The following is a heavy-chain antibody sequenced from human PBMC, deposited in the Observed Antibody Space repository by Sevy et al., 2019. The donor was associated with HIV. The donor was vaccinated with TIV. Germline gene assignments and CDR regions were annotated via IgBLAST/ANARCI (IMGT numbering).Heavy chain of an antibody. V-gene: IGHV3-7*03. D-gene: IGHD6-6*01. J-gene: IGHJ6*02. CDR3: ARGTAAPLSRYYYYGMDV. CDR1: GFTFSSYW. Sequence: GGSLRLSCAASGFTFSSYWMSWVRQAPGKGLEWVANIKQDGSEKYYVDSVKGRFTISRDNAKNSLYLQMNSLRAEDTAVYYCARGTAAPLSRYYYYGMDVWGQGTTVTVSS. CDR2: IKQDGSEK.